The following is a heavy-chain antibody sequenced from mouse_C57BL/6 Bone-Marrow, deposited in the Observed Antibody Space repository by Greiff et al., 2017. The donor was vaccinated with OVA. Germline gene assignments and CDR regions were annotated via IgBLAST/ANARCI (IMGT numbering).Heavy chain of an antibody. V-gene: IGHV10-1*01. CDR3: VRLGPPDY. CDR1: GFSFTTYA. Sequence: EVQGVESGGGLVQPKGSLKLSCAASGFSFTTYAMNWVRQAPGKGLEWVARIRSKSNNYATYYADSVKDRFTISRDDSESMLYLQMNNLTTEDTAMYYCVRLGPPDYWGQGNTLTVSS. J-gene: IGHJ2*01. CDR2: IRSKSNNYAT. D-gene: IGHD6-1*01.